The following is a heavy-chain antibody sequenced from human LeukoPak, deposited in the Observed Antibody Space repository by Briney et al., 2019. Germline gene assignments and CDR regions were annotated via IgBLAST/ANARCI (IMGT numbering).Heavy chain of an antibody. V-gene: IGHV3-7*01. CDR3: ARDGTIFGVVPYYFDY. Sequence: GGSLRLSCAASGFTFSSYWMSWVRQAPGKGLEWVANIKQDGSEKYYVDSVKGRFTISRDNAKNSLYLQMNSLRAEDTAVYYCARDGTIFGVVPYYFDYWGQGTLVTVSS. J-gene: IGHJ4*02. D-gene: IGHD3-3*01. CDR2: IKQDGSEK. CDR1: GFTFSSYW.